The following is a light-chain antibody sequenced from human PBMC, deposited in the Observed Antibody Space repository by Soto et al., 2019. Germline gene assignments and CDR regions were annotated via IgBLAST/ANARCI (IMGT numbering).Light chain of an antibody. CDR2: DAS. J-gene: IGKJ2*01. Sequence: EIVLTQSPATLSLSPGERATLSCRASQSVSSYLAWYQQKPGQAPRLLIYDASNRATGIPARFSGSGSGTDITLTINSLEPEDFAVYYCQQRSNWPPKMYTFGQGTKLEIK. V-gene: IGKV3-11*01. CDR1: QSVSSY. CDR3: QQRSNWPPKMYT.